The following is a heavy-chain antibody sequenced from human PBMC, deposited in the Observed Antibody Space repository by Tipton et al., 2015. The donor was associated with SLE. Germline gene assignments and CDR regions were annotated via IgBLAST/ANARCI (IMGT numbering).Heavy chain of an antibody. V-gene: IGHV4-4*07. CDR1: GGSISSYY. CDR3: ARGHSSSARYFDY. Sequence: LRLSCTVSGGSISSYYWSWLRQPAGKGLEWIGRIYTSGSTNYNPSLKSRVTMSVDTPKNQFSLKPSSVTAADSAVYYCARGHSSSARYFDYWGQGTLVTVSS. CDR2: IYTSGST. D-gene: IGHD6-6*01. J-gene: IGHJ4*02.